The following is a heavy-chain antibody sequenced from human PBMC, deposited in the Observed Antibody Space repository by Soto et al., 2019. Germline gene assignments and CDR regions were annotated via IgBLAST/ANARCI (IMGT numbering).Heavy chain of an antibody. D-gene: IGHD3-22*01. CDR2: INAGNGNT. CDR1: GYTFTSYA. Sequence: ASVKVSCKASGYTFTSYAMHWVRQAPGQRLEWMGWINAGNGNTKYSQKFQGRVTITRDTSASTAYMELSSLRSEDTAGYYCARALYYYDSSGYLVWGQGTLVTVSS. CDR3: ARALYYYDSSGYLV. V-gene: IGHV1-3*01. J-gene: IGHJ4*02.